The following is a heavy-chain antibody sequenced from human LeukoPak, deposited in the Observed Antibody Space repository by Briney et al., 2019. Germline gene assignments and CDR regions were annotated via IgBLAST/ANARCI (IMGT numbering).Heavy chain of an antibody. V-gene: IGHV3-23*01. CDR1: GFTFNSYA. CDR2: VSGSGCST. CDR3: AKLGYYDFWSNYLVFDN. D-gene: IGHD3-3*01. Sequence: GGSLRLSCAASGFTFNSYAMTWVRPAPGKGLEWVSAVSGSGCSTYYPDSVEGRFTISRDNSKDTLYLQINSLRVEDTAVYFCAKLGYYDFWSNYLVFDNWGQGTLVTVSS. J-gene: IGHJ4*02.